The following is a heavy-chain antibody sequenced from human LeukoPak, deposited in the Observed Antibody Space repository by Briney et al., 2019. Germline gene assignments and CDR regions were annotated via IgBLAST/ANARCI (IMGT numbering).Heavy chain of an antibody. D-gene: IGHD5-24*01. CDR2: IIPPFGTA. J-gene: IGHJ6*03. V-gene: IGHV1-69*05. CDR3: GRGFDGYYHYYMDV. Sequence: SVKVSCKASGGTFSNYVISWVRQAPGQGLEWMGGIIPPFGTANYAQKFQGRVTITTDESTSTAYMELSSLRSEDTAVYYCGRGFDGYYHYYMDVWGKGTTVTVSS. CDR1: GGTFSNYV.